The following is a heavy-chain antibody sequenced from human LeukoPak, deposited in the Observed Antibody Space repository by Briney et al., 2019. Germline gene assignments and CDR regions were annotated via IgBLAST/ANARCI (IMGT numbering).Heavy chain of an antibody. V-gene: IGHV1-46*01. Sequence: ASVKVSCKASGYTFTSYYMHWVRQAPGQGPEWMGIINPSGGSTSYAQKFQGRVTMTRDTSTSTVYMELSSLRSEDTAVYYCARDRDSSSWYRIPSVLWSWGQGTLVTVSS. CDR1: GYTFTSYY. D-gene: IGHD6-13*01. CDR2: INPSGGST. CDR3: ARDRDSSSWYRIPSVLWS. J-gene: IGHJ4*02.